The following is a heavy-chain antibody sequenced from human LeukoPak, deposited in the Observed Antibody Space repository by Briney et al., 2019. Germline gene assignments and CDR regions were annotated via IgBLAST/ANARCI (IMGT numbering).Heavy chain of an antibody. V-gene: IGHV3-30-3*01. CDR2: ISYDGSNK. Sequence: RGSLRLSCAASRFTFSSYAMHWVRQAPGKGLERVAVISYDGSNKYYADSVKGRFTISRDNSKNTLYLQMNSLRAEDTAVYYCARDPGGYCSSTSCYRAHFDYWGQGTLVTVSS. D-gene: IGHD2-2*01. J-gene: IGHJ4*02. CDR3: ARDPGGYCSSTSCYRAHFDY. CDR1: RFTFSSYA.